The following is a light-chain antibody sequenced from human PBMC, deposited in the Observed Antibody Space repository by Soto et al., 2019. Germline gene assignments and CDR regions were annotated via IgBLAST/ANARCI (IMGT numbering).Light chain of an antibody. Sequence: QSVLTQPASVSGSPGQSITISCTGASSDVGTYNLVSWYQQHPGKAPKLMIYEVIKRPSGVSNRFSGSKSGNTASLTISGLQAEDEADYYCCSYAGSNTLYVFGTGTKLTVL. CDR1: SSDVGTYNL. V-gene: IGLV2-23*02. CDR3: CSYAGSNTLYV. J-gene: IGLJ1*01. CDR2: EVI.